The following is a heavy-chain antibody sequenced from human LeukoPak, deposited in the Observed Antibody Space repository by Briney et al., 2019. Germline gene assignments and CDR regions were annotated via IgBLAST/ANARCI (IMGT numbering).Heavy chain of an antibody. D-gene: IGHD3-16*01. CDR1: GFTFNSYW. V-gene: IGHV3-7*03. J-gene: IGHJ6*02. CDR3: ARGGGLDV. Sequence: GSLRLSCAASGFTFNSYWMNWVRQAPGKGLEWVANIKRDGSEKYYVDSVKGRFTISRDNAKNSLDLQMNSLRVEDTAVYFCARGGGLDVWGQGATVTVSS. CDR2: IKRDGSEK.